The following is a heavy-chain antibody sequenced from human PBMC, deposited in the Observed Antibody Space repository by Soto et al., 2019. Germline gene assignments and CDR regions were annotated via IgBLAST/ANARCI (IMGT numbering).Heavy chain of an antibody. V-gene: IGHV4-39*01. CDR2: IYYSGST. J-gene: IGHJ4*02. Sequence: NPSETLSLTCTVSGGSIISSSYYCFGIRQPPWKGLEWIGSIYYSGSTYYNPSLKSRVTISVDTSKNQFSLKLSSVTAADTAVYYCASLYYYDSSGPLYYFDYWGQGTLVTVSS. D-gene: IGHD3-22*01. CDR1: GGSIISSSYY. CDR3: ASLYYYDSSGPLYYFDY.